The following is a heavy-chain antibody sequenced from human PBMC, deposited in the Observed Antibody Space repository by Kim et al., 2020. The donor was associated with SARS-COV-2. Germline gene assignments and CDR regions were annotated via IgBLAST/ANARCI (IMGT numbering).Heavy chain of an antibody. CDR3: ARDPLIVPAAIWGGGYYGMDV. CDR2: IYYSGST. Sequence: SETLSLTCTVSGGSISSSSYYWGWIRQPPGKGLEWIGSIYYSGSTYYNPSLKSRVTISVDTSKNQFSLKLSSVTAADTAVYYCARDPLIVPAAIWGGGYYGMDVLGQGTTVTVSS. J-gene: IGHJ6*02. D-gene: IGHD2-2*01. V-gene: IGHV4-39*07. CDR1: GGSISSSSYY.